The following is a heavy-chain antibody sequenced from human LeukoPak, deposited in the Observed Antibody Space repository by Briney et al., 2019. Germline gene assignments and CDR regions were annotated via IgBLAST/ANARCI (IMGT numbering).Heavy chain of an antibody. J-gene: IGHJ5*02. CDR3: ARGLGEGSSSDWFDP. CDR1: GFTFSSYA. Sequence: PGGSLRLSCAASGFTFSSYAMHWVRQAPGKGLEWVAVISYDGSNKYYADSVKGRFTISRDNSKNTLYLQMNSLRAEDTAVYYCARGLGEGSSSDWFDPWGQGILVTVSS. CDR2: ISYDGSNK. D-gene: IGHD6-13*01. V-gene: IGHV3-30*04.